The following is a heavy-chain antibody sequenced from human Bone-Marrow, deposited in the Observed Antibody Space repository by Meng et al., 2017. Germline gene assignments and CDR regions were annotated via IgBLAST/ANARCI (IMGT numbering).Heavy chain of an antibody. V-gene: IGHV3-33*01. CDR3: ARTGESPNYWYFDL. CDR2: IWYDGSNK. J-gene: IGHJ2*01. D-gene: IGHD7-27*01. Sequence: QVQLVESGGGVVQPGRSLRLSCAASGFTFSSYGMHWVRQAPGQGREWVAVIWYDGSNKYYADSVKGRFTISRDNSKNTLYLQMNSLRAGDTAVYYCARTGESPNYWYFDLWGRGTLVTVSS. CDR1: GFTFSSYG.